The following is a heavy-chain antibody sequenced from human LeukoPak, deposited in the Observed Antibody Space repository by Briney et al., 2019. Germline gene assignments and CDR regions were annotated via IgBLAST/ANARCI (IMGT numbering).Heavy chain of an antibody. V-gene: IGHV3-30-3*01. D-gene: IGHD3-22*01. CDR2: ISYDGSNK. CDR3: ARDCGGKFDYDSSGYCY. CDR1: GFTFSSYA. J-gene: IGHJ4*02. Sequence: PGGSLRLSCAASGFTFSSYAMHWVRQAPGKGLEWVAVISYDGSNKYYADSVKGRFTISRDNSKNTLYLRMNSLRAEDTAVYYCARDCGGKFDYDSSGYCYWGQGTLVTVSS.